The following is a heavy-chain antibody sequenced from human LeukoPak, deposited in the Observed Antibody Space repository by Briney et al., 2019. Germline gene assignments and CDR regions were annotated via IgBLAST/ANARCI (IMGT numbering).Heavy chain of an antibody. J-gene: IGHJ6*03. CDR3: ARALVGYNWNYSYYYYYMDV. CDR2: IKQDGSEK. V-gene: IGHV3-7*01. CDR1: GFTFSSYG. Sequence: PGGSLRLSCAASGFTFSSYGMHWVRQAPGKGLEWVANIKQDGSEKYYVDSVKGRFTISRDNAKNSLYLQMNSLRAEDTAVYYCARALVGYNWNYSYYYYYMDVWGKGTTVTVSS. D-gene: IGHD1-7*01.